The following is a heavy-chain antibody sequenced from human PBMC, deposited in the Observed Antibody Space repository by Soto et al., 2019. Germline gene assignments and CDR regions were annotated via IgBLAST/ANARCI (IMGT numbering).Heavy chain of an antibody. Sequence: SETLSLTCTVSGGSISSYYWSWVRQPPGKGLEWIGYMYYRGSTNYNTSLKSRVTISVDTSKNQLSLKLTSVTAADTAVYYCARAVFRYSSSTTSYYYGLDVWGQGTTVTVSS. D-gene: IGHD6-19*01. CDR1: GGSISSYY. CDR2: MYYRGST. V-gene: IGHV4-59*08. CDR3: ARAVFRYSSSTTSYYYGLDV. J-gene: IGHJ6*02.